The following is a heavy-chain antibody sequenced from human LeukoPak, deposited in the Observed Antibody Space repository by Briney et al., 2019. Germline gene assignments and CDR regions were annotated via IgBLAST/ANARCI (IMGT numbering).Heavy chain of an antibody. CDR1: GSTFSSHE. Sequence: GGSLRLSCAAAGSTFSSHEMNWVRQAPGKGLEWVSYISSSGSTIYYADSVKGRFTISRNNAKNSLYLQMNRLRAEDTAVYYCARDSSGYYLPDYFDYWGQGTLVTASS. J-gene: IGHJ4*02. CDR2: ISSSGSTI. D-gene: IGHD3-22*01. CDR3: ARDSSGYYLPDYFDY. V-gene: IGHV3-48*03.